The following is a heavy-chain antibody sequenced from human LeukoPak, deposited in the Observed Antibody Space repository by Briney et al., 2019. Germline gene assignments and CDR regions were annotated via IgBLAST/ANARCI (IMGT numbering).Heavy chain of an antibody. Sequence: GGSLRLSCAASGFTFTDYAFHWVRQAPGKGLEWVTIISYSGESYADSVRGRFAISRDNSKNTLYLQVNSLRDEDTAVYYCARSTYSGSYLVSWGQGTLVTVSS. CDR3: ARSTYSGSYLVS. D-gene: IGHD1-26*01. V-gene: IGHV3-30*07. CDR1: GFTFTDYA. CDR2: ISYSGE. J-gene: IGHJ4*02.